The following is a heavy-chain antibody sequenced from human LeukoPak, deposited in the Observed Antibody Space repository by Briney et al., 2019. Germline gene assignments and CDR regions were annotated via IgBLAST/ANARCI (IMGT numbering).Heavy chain of an antibody. V-gene: IGHV4-59*08. CDR1: VGSISSYY. J-gene: IGHJ6*02. CDR3: ARQAPIGYYYGMDV. CDR2: IYYSGST. Sequence: SETLSLTCTVSVGSISSYYWSWIRQPPGKGLEWIGYIYYSGSTNYNPSLKSRVTISVDTSKNQFSLKLSSVTAADTAVYYCARQAPIGYYYGMDVWGQGTTVTVSS.